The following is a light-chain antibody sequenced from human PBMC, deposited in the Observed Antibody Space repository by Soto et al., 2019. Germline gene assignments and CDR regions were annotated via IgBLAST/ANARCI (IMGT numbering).Light chain of an antibody. Sequence: IVLTQSAAALSLSPGARPSLSCRASQSVSTYLAWYQQRPGQAPRLLIYDASYRATDIPPRFSGSGSGTDFTLTISSLEPEDSAVYYCQQRHMWPITFGQGTRLEIK. CDR3: QQRHMWPIT. V-gene: IGKV3-11*01. J-gene: IGKJ5*01. CDR2: DAS. CDR1: QSVSTY.